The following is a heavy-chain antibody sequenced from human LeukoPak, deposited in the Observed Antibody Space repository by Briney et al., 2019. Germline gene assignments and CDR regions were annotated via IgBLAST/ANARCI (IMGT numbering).Heavy chain of an antibody. D-gene: IGHD4-11*01. CDR3: ARENTVTTEIDY. J-gene: IGHJ4*02. V-gene: IGHV1-2*02. Sequence: ASVKVSCKASGYTFTDYFLYWVRQAPGQGLEWMGWIKPKSGGTNYARDFQGRVTMTRDTPISTAYMELSRLRSDDTAVYYCARENTVTTEIDYWGQGTLVTVSS. CDR1: GYTFTDYF. CDR2: IKPKSGGT.